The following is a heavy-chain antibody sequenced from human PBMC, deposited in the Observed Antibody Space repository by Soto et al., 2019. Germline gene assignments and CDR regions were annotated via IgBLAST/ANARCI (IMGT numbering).Heavy chain of an antibody. CDR3: ARGGAVGYFDL. J-gene: IGHJ2*01. D-gene: IGHD2-15*01. V-gene: IGHV1-18*01. CDR2: ISAYNGNT. Sequence: ASVKLSCKASGYAYTSYGISWVRQAPGQGLEWMGWISAYNGNTNYAQKLQGRVTMTTDTSTSTAYMELRSLRSDDTAVYYCARGGAVGYFDLWGRSTLVTVSS. CDR1: GYAYTSYG.